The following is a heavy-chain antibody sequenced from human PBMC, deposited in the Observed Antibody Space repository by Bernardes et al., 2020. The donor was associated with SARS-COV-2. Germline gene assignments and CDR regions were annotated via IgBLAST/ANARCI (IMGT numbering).Heavy chain of an antibody. D-gene: IGHD5-18*01. Sequence: GGSLRLSCAASGFTFSSYAMSWVRQAPGKGLEWVSGISGSGNSTYYADSVKGRFTISRDNSKNTLYLQMNSLRAEDTAVYYCAKGGGEYSYVYSDYWGQGTLVTVSS. J-gene: IGHJ4*02. CDR2: ISGSGNST. V-gene: IGHV3-23*01. CDR3: AKGGGEYSYVYSDY. CDR1: GFTFSSYA.